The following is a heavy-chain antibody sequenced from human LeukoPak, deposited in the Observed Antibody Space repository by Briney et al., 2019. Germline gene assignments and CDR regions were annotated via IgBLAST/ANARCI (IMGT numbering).Heavy chain of an antibody. CDR1: GFTFSDYY. CDR2: ISSSGSTI. CDR3: ARDRGTVDTAMVIGSIFDY. V-gene: IGHV3-11*01. D-gene: IGHD5-18*01. J-gene: IGHJ4*02. Sequence: GGSLRLSCAASGFTFSDYYMSWIRQAPGKGLEWVSYISSSGSTIYYADSVKGRFTISRDNAENSLYLQMNSLRAEDTAVYYCARDRGTVDTAMVIGSIFDYWGQGALVTVSS.